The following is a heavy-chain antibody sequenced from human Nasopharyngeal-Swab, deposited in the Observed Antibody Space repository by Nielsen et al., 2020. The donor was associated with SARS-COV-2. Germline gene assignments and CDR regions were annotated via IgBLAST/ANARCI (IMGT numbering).Heavy chain of an antibody. V-gene: IGHV3-64*04. D-gene: IGHD6-19*01. CDR1: GFTFSSYA. J-gene: IGHJ4*02. CDR2: ISSNGGST. CDR3: AKDRSSSGLDY. Sequence: GGSLRLSCSASGFTFSSYAMHWVRQAPGKGLEYVSAISSNGGSTYYADSVKGRFTISRDNSKNTLYLQMNSLRAEDTAVYYCAKDRSSSGLDYWGQGTLVTVSS.